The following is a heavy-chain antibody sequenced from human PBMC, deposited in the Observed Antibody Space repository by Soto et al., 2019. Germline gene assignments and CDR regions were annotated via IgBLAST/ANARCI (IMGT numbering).Heavy chain of an antibody. V-gene: IGHV3-49*05. CDR3: TANHCIITSCYIPHAMDV. CDR2: IRSNTFGGTT. D-gene: IGHD2-2*02. CDR1: GFTFGDYA. Sequence: ELQLVESGGGLVKPGRSLRLSCTASGFTFGDYAINWFRQAPGQGLEWVGFIRSNTFGGTTEYAASVTGRFTSSRDDSKSIDYLQINGMKTGDTAVYYCTANHCIITSCYIPHAMDVWGQGTTVTVSS. J-gene: IGHJ6*02.